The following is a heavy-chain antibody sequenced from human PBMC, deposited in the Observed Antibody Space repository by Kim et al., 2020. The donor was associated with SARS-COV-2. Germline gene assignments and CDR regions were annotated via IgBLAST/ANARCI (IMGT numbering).Heavy chain of an antibody. V-gene: IGHV1-69*13. J-gene: IGHJ6*02. CDR2: IIPIFGTA. CDR3: ARGRNPPEDHYYYYYGMDV. Sequence: PSVKVSCKASGGTFSSYAISWVRQAPGQGLEWMGGIIPIFGTANYAQKFQGRVTITADESTSTAYMELSSLRSEDTAVYYCARGRNPPEDHYYYYYGMDVWGQGTTVTVSS. CDR1: GGTFSSYA. D-gene: IGHD1-1*01.